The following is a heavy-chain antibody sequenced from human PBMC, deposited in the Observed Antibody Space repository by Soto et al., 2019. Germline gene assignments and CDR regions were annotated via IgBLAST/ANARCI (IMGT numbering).Heavy chain of an antibody. V-gene: IGHV2-26*01. CDR1: GFSLSNPSMG. J-gene: IGHJ4*02. CDR3: ARIQRISMIVVSKPYFDY. Sequence: ASGPTLVNPTETLTLTCTVSGFSLSNPSMGVSWLRQPPAKALEWLAHIFSNDEKSYSTSLKSRLTISRDTTKSQVVLTLTSMDPVDTATYYCARIQRISMIVVSKPYFDYWGQGALVTVSS. D-gene: IGHD3-22*01. CDR2: IFSNDEK.